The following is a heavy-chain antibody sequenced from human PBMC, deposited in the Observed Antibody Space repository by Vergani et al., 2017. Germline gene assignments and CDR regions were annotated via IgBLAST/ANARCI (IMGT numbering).Heavy chain of an antibody. CDR1: GFTFSSYG. V-gene: IGHV3-33*01. Sequence: QVQLVESGGGVVQPGRSLRLSCAASGFTFSSYGMHWVRQAPGKGLEWVAVIWYDGSNKYYADSVKGRFTISRDNSKNTLYLQMNSLRAEDTAVYYCARDREVGATLDYFDYWGQGTLVTVSS. D-gene: IGHD1-26*01. CDR3: ARDREVGATLDYFDY. J-gene: IGHJ4*02. CDR2: IWYDGSNK.